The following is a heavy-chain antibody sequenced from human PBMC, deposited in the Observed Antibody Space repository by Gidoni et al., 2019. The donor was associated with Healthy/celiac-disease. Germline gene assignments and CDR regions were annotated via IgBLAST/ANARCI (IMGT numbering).Heavy chain of an antibody. CDR1: GFTFSSYS. J-gene: IGHJ4*02. D-gene: IGHD3-22*01. V-gene: IGHV3-21*01. CDR3: ARYYYDSSGCYNNLFDY. CDR2: ISSSSSYI. Sequence: EVQLVESGGGLVKPGGSLRLSCAASGFTFSSYSMNWVRQAPGKGLEWVSSISSSSSYIYYADSVKGRFTISRDNAKNSLYLQMNSLRAEDTAVYYCARYYYDSSGCYNNLFDYWGQGTLVTVSS.